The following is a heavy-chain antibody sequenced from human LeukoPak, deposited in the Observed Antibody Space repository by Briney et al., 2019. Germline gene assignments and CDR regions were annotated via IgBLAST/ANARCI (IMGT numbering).Heavy chain of an antibody. V-gene: IGHV4-34*01. D-gene: IGHD3-9*01. CDR2: INHSGST. J-gene: IGHJ6*02. CDR3: ARGVRYIHGMDV. Sequence: SETLSLTCAVYGGSFSGYYWSWIRQPPGKGLEWIGEINHSGSTNYNPSLKSRVTISVDTSKNQFSLKLSSVTAADTAVYYCARGVRYIHGMDVWGQGTTVTVSS. CDR1: GGSFSGYY.